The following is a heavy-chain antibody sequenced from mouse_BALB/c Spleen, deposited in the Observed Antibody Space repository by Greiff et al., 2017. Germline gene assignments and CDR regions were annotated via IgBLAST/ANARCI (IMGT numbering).Heavy chain of an antibody. Sequence: EVQLVESGPGLVKPSQSLSLTCSVTGYSITSGYYWNWIRQFPGNKLEWMGYISYDGSNNYNPSLKNRISITRDTSKNQFFLKLNSVTTEDTATYYCARFGYVGAMDYWGQGTSVTVSS. V-gene: IGHV3-6*01. CDR1: GYSITSGYY. J-gene: IGHJ4*01. CDR2: ISYDGSN. CDR3: ARFGYVGAMDY. D-gene: IGHD2-14*01.